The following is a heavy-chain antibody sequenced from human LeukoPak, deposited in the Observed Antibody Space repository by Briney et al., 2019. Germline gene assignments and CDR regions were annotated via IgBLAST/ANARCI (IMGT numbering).Heavy chain of an antibody. CDR3: ARDRPNLAGILDY. CDR1: GDSISSYY. J-gene: IGHJ4*02. CDR2: IYTSRTT. V-gene: IGHV4-4*07. Sequence: TSETLSLTCTVSGDSISSYYWTWIRQPAGKGLDWIGRIYTSRTTNYNPSLKSRVTISVDKSKNQFSLNLSSVTAADTAVYYCARDRPNLAGILDYWGQGTLVTVSS. D-gene: IGHD6-19*01.